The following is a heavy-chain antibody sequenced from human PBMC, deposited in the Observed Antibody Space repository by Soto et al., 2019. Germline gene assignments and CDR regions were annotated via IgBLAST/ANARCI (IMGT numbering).Heavy chain of an antibody. CDR1: GGSISSGDYY. J-gene: IGHJ6*02. CDR2: IYYSGST. V-gene: IGHV4-30-4*01. D-gene: IGHD3-22*01. Sequence: KPSETLSLTCTVSGGSISSGDYYWSWIRQPPGKGLEWIGYIYYSGSTYYNPSLKSRVTISVETSKNQFSLKLSSVTAADTAVYYCARDHEIGYYGMDVWGQGTTVTVSS. CDR3: ARDHEIGYYGMDV.